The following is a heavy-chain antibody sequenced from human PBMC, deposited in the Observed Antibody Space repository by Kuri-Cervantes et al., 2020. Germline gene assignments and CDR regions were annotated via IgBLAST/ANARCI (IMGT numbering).Heavy chain of an antibody. Sequence: ASVKVSCKASGYTFTSYGISWVRQAPGQGLEWMGWISAYNGNTNYAQKLQGRVTMTTDTSTSTAYMELRSLRSDDTAVYYCARDPYSSGWSPGAFDIWGQGTMVTDSS. CDR3: ARDPYSSGWSPGAFDI. D-gene: IGHD6-19*01. V-gene: IGHV1-18*01. CDR2: ISAYNGNT. J-gene: IGHJ3*02. CDR1: GYTFTSYG.